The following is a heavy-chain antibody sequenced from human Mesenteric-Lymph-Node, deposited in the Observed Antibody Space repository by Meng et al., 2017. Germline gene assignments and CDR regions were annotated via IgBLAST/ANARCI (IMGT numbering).Heavy chain of an antibody. CDR2: IWYDGSNK. J-gene: IGHJ6*02. CDR3: AREGQLVRYYYGMDV. D-gene: IGHD6-6*01. V-gene: IGHV3-33*01. Sequence: GESLKISCAASGFTFSSYGMHWVRQAPGKGLEWVAVIWYDGSNKYYADSVKGRFTISRDNSKNTLYLQMNSLRAEDTAVYYCAREGQLVRYYYGMDVWGQGTTVTVSS. CDR1: GFTFSSYG.